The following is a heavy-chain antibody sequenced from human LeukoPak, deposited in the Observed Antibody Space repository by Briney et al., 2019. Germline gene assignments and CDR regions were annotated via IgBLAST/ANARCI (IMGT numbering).Heavy chain of an antibody. CDR2: ISAYNGNT. Sequence: ASVKVSCKASGYTFTSYGISWVRQAPGQGLEWMGWISAYNGNTNYAQKLQGRVTMTTDTSTSTAYMELRSLTSDDTAVYYCARVGPDYDILTGYYKGSAFDIWGQGTMVTVSS. V-gene: IGHV1-18*01. CDR3: ARVGPDYDILTGYYKGSAFDI. CDR1: GYTFTSYG. D-gene: IGHD3-9*01. J-gene: IGHJ3*02.